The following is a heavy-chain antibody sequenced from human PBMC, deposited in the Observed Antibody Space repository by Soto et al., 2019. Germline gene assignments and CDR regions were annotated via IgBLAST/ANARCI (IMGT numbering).Heavy chain of an antibody. CDR1: GGTFSGYA. J-gene: IGHJ3*02. D-gene: IGHD2-15*01. V-gene: IGHV1-69*06. CDR3: ERDHYWSDGSCYSDAFDI. CDR2: IIPIFGTA. Sequence: SLKVSCKASGGTFSGYAISWVRQAPGQGVEWMGGIIPIFGTANHAQKFQGRPTITADKSTSTSYMELSSLRSEDKAGYYCERDHYWSDGSCYSDAFDIWGQGTMVTVSS.